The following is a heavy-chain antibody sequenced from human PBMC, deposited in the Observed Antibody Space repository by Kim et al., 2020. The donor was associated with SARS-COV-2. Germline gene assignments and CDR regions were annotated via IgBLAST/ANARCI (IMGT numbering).Heavy chain of an antibody. J-gene: IGHJ4*02. D-gene: IGHD5-12*01. V-gene: IGHV4-4*07. CDR3: AKASLAPL. Sequence: SETLSLTCTVSGGSTRNYYWSWIRQPAGKGLEWIGRIYSSGDSGGTDYNPSLKSRVTMSIDTSANYVFLKMTSITAADTAVYYCAKASLAPLWGQGTLVT. CDR2: IYSSGDSGGT. CDR1: GGSTRNYY.